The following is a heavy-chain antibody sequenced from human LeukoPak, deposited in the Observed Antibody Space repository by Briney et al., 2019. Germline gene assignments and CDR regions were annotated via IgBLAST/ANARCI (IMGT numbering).Heavy chain of an antibody. CDR3: ARAYCSGGSCYPSDY. J-gene: IGHJ4*02. V-gene: IGHV4-59*12. CDR1: GGSISSYY. D-gene: IGHD2-15*01. Sequence: PSETLSLTCTVSGGSISSYYWSWIRQPPGKGLEWIGYIYYSGSTNYNPSLKSRVTISVDTSKNQFSLKLSSVTAADTAVYYCARAYCSGGSCYPSDYWGQGTLVTVSS. CDR2: IYYSGST.